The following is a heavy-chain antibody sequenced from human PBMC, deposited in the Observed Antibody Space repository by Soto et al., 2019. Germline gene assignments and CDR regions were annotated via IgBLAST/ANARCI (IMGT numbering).Heavy chain of an antibody. Sequence: GGSLRLSCAASGFTFSSYSMNWVRQAPGKGLEWVSSISSSSSYIYYADSVKGRFTISRDNAKNSLYLQMNSLRAEDTAVYYCARETITMIVVVMTGGGDAFDIWGQGTMVTVSS. CDR3: ARETITMIVVVMTGGGDAFDI. CDR1: GFTFSSYS. J-gene: IGHJ3*02. V-gene: IGHV3-21*01. CDR2: ISSSSSYI. D-gene: IGHD3-22*01.